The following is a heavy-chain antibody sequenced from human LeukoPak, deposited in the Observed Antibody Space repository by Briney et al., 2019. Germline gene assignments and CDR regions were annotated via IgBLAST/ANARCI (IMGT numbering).Heavy chain of an antibody. D-gene: IGHD3-9*01. CDR1: GFTLSSYG. V-gene: IGHV3-33*01. CDR3: ARDAGGYDILTGYYMGNWFDP. J-gene: IGHJ5*02. CDR2: IWYDGSNK. Sequence: GSLRLSCAASGFTLSSYGMHWVRQAPGKGLEWVAVIWYDGSNKYYADSVKGRFTISRDNSKNTLYLQMNSLRAEDTAVYYCARDAGGYDILTGYYMGNWFDPWGQGTLVTVSS.